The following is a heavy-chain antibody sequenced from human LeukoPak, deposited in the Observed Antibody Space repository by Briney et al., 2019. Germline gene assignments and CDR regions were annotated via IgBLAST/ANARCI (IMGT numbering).Heavy chain of an antibody. CDR1: GFSLSDYY. D-gene: IGHD3-3*01. J-gene: IGHJ5*02. CDR3: ARDSRYDFWSGYEYNWCDP. V-gene: IGHV3-11*04. Sequence: PGRSLRLSRAVSGFSLSDYYMSWIRPAPGKGLEWGSYISSSGSTIYYADSVKGRFPISRDNAKNSLYLQMNSLRAEDTAGYYCARDSRYDFWSGYEYNWCDPWGQGTLVTVSS. CDR2: ISSSGSTI.